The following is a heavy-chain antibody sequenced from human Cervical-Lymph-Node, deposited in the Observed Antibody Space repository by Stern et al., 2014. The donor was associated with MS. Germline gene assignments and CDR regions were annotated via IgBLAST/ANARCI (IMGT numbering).Heavy chain of an antibody. CDR1: GFNFGTYS. V-gene: IGHV3-21*01. CDR2: ISSSSSNI. CDR3: ASTSGWFDS. Sequence: EVQLVESGGGLVKPGGSLTLSWAASGFNFGTYSMNWVRQAPGKGLEWVSFISSSSSNIKYADAVKGRFTISRDNAKNSLFLQMSSLRVEDTAVYYCASTSGWFDSWGQGIQVTVSS. J-gene: IGHJ5*01.